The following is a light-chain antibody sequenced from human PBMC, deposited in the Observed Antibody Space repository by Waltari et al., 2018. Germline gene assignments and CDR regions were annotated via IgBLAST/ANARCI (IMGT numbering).Light chain of an antibody. Sequence: DIVMTQSPDSLAVSLGERATINCKSSQSVFHSSSSRNYFGWYQQKPGQPPKLLIYWASTRVSGVPDRFSGSGSGTDFTLTISSLQPEDFATYYCQQSYSTPRLTFGGGTKVEIK. CDR3: QQSYSTPRLT. CDR1: QSVFHSSSSRNY. V-gene: IGKV4-1*01. J-gene: IGKJ4*01. CDR2: WAS.